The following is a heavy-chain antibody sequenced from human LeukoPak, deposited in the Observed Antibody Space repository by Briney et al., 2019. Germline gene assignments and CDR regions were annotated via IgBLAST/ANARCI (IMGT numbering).Heavy chain of an antibody. J-gene: IGHJ4*02. CDR3: AIDSGYGGADY. D-gene: IGHD5-12*01. CDR1: GFTFSTSA. V-gene: IGHV3-21*01. CDR2: INNVGSHI. Sequence: GGSLRLSCTTSGFTFSTSAMNWVRQAPGKGLEWVSSINNVGSHIYYADSVRGRFIISRDNAKNSFFLQMSNLRAEDTAVYYCAIDSGYGGADYWGQGTLVTVSS.